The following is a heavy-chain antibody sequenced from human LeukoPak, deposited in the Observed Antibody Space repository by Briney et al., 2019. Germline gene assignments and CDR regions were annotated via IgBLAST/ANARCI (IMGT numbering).Heavy chain of an antibody. V-gene: IGHV1-46*01. CDR1: GYTFTSYY. D-gene: IGHD3-16*02. CDR2: INPSGGST. CDR3: ARGGDYVWGSYRYEGAFDI. J-gene: IGHJ3*02. Sequence: ASVKVPCKASGYTFTSYYMHWVRQAPGQGLEWMGIINPSGGSTSYAQKFQGRVTMTRDMSTSTVYMELSSLRSEDTAVYYCARGGDYVWGSYRYEGAFDIWGQGTMVTVSS.